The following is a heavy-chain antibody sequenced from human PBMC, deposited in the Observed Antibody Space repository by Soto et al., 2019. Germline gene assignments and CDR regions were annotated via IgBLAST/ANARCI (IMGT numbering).Heavy chain of an antibody. CDR3: ARVEGGGYNYGSYYYMGI. V-gene: IGHV4-59*01. J-gene: IGHJ6*03. D-gene: IGHD5-18*01. Sequence: SETLSLTCTVSGGYISSYYWSWIRQPPGKGLEWIGYIYYSGSTNYNPSLKSRLTISVDMSKNQFSLKLSSVTAADTAMYYCARVEGGGYNYGSYYYMGIWGKGTTVTVS. CDR2: IYYSGST. CDR1: GGYISSYY.